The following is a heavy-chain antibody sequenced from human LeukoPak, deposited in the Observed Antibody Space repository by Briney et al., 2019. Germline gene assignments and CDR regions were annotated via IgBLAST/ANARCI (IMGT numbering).Heavy chain of an antibody. CDR3: ARVVHYGSGPAVG. CDR1: GFPFSDYY. J-gene: IGHJ4*02. D-gene: IGHD3-10*01. Sequence: GGSLRLSYAASGFPFSDYYMSWIRHAPGKGLEWVSYISSSGDTIYYADSVKGRFTISRDNAKNSVYLQMNSLRAEDTAVYYCARVVHYGSGPAVGWGQGTLVTVSS. CDR2: ISSSGDTI. V-gene: IGHV3-11*01.